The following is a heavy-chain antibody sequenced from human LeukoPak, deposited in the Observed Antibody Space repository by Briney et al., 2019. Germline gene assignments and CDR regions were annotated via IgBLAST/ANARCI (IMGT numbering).Heavy chain of an antibody. J-gene: IGHJ4*02. Sequence: SETLSLTCTVSGGSISSGGYYWSWIRQHPGKGLEWIGYIYYSGSTYYNPSLKGRVTISVDTSKNQFSLKLSSVTAADTAVYYCARGRCSSTSCYASDYWGQGTLVTVSS. D-gene: IGHD2-2*01. V-gene: IGHV4-31*03. CDR1: GGSISSGGYY. CDR3: ARGRCSSTSCYASDY. CDR2: IYYSGST.